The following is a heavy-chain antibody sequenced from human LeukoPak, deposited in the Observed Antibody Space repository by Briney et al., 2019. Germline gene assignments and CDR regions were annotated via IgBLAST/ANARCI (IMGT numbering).Heavy chain of an antibody. Sequence: GGSLRLSCAASGFTFSSYAMSWVRQAPGKGLEWVSAISGSGGSTYYAGSVTGRFTISRDNSKNTLYLQMNSLRAEDTAVYYCAKEDYDSSGYYASFFDYWGQGTLVTVSS. CDR2: ISGSGGST. CDR3: AKEDYDSSGYYASFFDY. CDR1: GFTFSSYA. V-gene: IGHV3-23*01. D-gene: IGHD3-22*01. J-gene: IGHJ4*02.